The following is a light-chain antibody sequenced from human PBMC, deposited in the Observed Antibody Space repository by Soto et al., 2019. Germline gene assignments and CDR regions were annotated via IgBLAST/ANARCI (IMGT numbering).Light chain of an antibody. CDR3: QQYNNCPPSLT. Sequence: EIVMTQSPATLSVSPGERATLSCRASQSVSSTLAWYQQKPGQAPRLLIYGASTRATGIPARFSGSGSGTEFTRTISSLQSEDFAVYYCQQYNNCPPSLTFGGGTKVEIK. J-gene: IGKJ4*01. V-gene: IGKV3-15*01. CDR2: GAS. CDR1: QSVSST.